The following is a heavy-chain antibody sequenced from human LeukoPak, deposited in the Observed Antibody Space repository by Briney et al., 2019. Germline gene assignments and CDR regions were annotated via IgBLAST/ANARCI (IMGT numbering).Heavy chain of an antibody. V-gene: IGHV1-18*01. D-gene: IGHD2/OR15-2a*01. Sequence: GASVKVSCKASGYTFNNYGISWVRQAPGQGLEWMGWISVYNGNTNYAQKLQGRVTMTTDTATSTAYMELRSLRSDDTAVYYCARSGFQYRDSTSCVAFDIWGQGTMVTVSS. CDR1: GYTFNNYG. CDR3: ARSGFQYRDSTSCVAFDI. J-gene: IGHJ3*02. CDR2: ISVYNGNT.